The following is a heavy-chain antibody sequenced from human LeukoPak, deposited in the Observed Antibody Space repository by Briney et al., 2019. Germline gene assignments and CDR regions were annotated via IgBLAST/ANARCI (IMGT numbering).Heavy chain of an antibody. V-gene: IGHV4-39*01. CDR1: GGSISSSSYY. Sequence: SETLSPTCTVSGGSISSSSYYWGWIRQPPGKGLEWIGSIYYSGSTYYNPSLKSRVTISVDTSKNQFSLKLSSVTAADTAVYYCARVVPAAIGDWFDPWGQGTLVTVSS. D-gene: IGHD2-2*01. J-gene: IGHJ5*02. CDR2: IYYSGST. CDR3: ARVVPAAIGDWFDP.